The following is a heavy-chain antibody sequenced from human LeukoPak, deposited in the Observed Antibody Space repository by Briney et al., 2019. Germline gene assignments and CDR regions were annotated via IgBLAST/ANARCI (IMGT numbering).Heavy chain of an antibody. V-gene: IGHV3-7*01. CDR3: ARWRGSTSERSDY. CDR1: GFTFSDYW. CDR2: IKQDGSAK. J-gene: IGHJ4*02. D-gene: IGHD2-2*01. Sequence: GGSLRLSCTASGFTFSDYWMTWVRQAPGKGLEWVANIKQDGSAKYYVDSVKGRFTISRDNAKNSLYLQMDSLRVEDTATYYCARWRGSTSERSDYWGQGTLVTVST.